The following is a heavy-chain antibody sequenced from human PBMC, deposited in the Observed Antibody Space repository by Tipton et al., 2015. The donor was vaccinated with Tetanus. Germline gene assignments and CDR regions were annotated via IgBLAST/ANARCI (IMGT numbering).Heavy chain of an antibody. Sequence: TLSLTCAVSGGSISSGDYSWGWIRQPPGQGLEWLGYIYQTDSTYYNPSVRSRLTLSLQRSKNQVSLKLSSVTAADTAVYYCVRGRGLGAYSFGFEYWGQGALVTVSS. CDR2: IYQTDST. J-gene: IGHJ4*02. V-gene: IGHV4-30-2*01. CDR3: VRGRGLGAYSFGFEY. CDR1: GGSISSGDYS. D-gene: IGHD5-12*01.